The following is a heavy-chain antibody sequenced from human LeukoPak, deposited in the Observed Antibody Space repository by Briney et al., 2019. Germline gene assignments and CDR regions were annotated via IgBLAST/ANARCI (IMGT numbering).Heavy chain of an antibody. J-gene: IGHJ4*02. D-gene: IGHD3-22*01. V-gene: IGHV4-34*01. CDR1: GGSFSGYY. Sequence: PSETLSLTCAVYGGSFSGYYWSWIRQPPGKGLEWIGEINHSGSTNYNPSLKSRVTISVDTSKNQFSLKLSSVTAADTVVYYCARGPLYYYDSSGYYFDDYWGQGTLVTVSS. CDR2: INHSGST. CDR3: ARGPLYYYDSSGYYFDDY.